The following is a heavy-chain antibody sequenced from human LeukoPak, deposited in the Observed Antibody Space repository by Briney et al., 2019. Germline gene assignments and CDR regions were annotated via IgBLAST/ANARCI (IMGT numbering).Heavy chain of an antibody. Sequence: SVKVSCKASGGTFSSYAISWVRQAPGQGLEWMGGIIPIFGTANYAQKFQGRVTITADEPTSTAYMELSSLRSEDTAVYYCARDSPRSHCSSTSCYNWFDPWGQGTLVTVSS. V-gene: IGHV1-69*01. J-gene: IGHJ5*02. CDR1: GGTFSSYA. CDR3: ARDSPRSHCSSTSCYNWFDP. D-gene: IGHD2-2*01. CDR2: IIPIFGTA.